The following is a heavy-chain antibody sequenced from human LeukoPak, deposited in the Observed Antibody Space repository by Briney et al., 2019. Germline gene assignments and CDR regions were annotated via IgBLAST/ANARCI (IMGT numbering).Heavy chain of an antibody. Sequence: GRSLRLSCAASGFTFSSYAMHWVRQAPGKGLGWVAVISYDGSNKYYADSVKGRFTISRDNSKNTLYLQMNSLRAEDTAVYYCARDPPDPVLRYFDWSAPGDYWGQGTLVTVSS. CDR2: ISYDGSNK. J-gene: IGHJ4*02. CDR1: GFTFSSYA. V-gene: IGHV3-30-3*01. D-gene: IGHD3-9*01. CDR3: ARDPPDPVLRYFDWSAPGDY.